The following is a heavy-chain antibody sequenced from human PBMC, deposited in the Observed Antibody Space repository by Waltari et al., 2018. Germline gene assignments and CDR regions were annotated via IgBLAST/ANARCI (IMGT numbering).Heavy chain of an antibody. CDR3: ARDADNWPYFDY. CDR1: GGSMSGRY. CDR2: IKQDGSEK. J-gene: IGHJ4*02. Sequence: VQLQESGPGLVKPSETLSLSCTVSGGSMSGRYWTWIRQPPGKGLEWVANIKQDGSEKYYVDSVKGRFTISRDNAKNSLYLQMNSLRAEDTAVYYCARDADNWPYFDYWGQGTLVTVSS. V-gene: IGHV3-7*01. D-gene: IGHD1-20*01.